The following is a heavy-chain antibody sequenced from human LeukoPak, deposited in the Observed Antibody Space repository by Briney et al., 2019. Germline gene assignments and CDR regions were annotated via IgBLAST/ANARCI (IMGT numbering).Heavy chain of an antibody. CDR2: IDYDSSHI. J-gene: IGHJ4*02. V-gene: IGHV3-21*01. CDR1: GFTFSNSA. CDR3: ARDPLRYLRVGHYDY. D-gene: IGHD3-9*01. Sequence: GGSLRLSCAASGFTFSNSAMNWVRQVPGKGLEWVSSIDYDSSHIYYAASVRGRLTTSRDNARNSVYLQMNSLRVEDTAVYYCARDPLRYLRVGHYDYWGQGTLVAVSS.